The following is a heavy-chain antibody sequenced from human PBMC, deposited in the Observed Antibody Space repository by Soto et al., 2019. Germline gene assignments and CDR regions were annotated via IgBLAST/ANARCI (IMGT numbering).Heavy chain of an antibody. CDR2: INPSGGST. Sequence: GASVKVSCKASGYTFTSYYMHWVRQAPGQGLEWMGIINPSGGSTSYAQKFQGRVTMTTDTSTSTAYMELRSLRSDDTAVYYCARGWTYYYDSSGYYGWFDPWGQGTLVTVSS. J-gene: IGHJ5*02. V-gene: IGHV1-46*01. CDR3: ARGWTYYYDSSGYYGWFDP. CDR1: GYTFTSYY. D-gene: IGHD3-22*01.